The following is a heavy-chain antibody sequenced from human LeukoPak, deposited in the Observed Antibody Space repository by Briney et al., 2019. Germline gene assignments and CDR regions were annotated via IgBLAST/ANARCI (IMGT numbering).Heavy chain of an antibody. CDR1: GFTFSSYS. CDR2: ISGNGGTT. Sequence: PGGSLRLSCAASGFTFSSYSMSWVRQAPGKGLEWVSAISGNGGTTSYADSVKGRFTISRDNSKNTLYLQMNSLRAEDTAVYYCAKDNVGATSSFDYWGQGTLVTVSS. CDR3: AKDNVGATSSFDY. D-gene: IGHD1-26*01. J-gene: IGHJ4*02. V-gene: IGHV3-23*01.